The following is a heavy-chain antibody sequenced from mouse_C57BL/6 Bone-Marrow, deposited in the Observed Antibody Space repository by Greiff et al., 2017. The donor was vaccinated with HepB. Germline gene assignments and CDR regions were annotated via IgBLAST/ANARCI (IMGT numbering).Heavy chain of an antibody. D-gene: IGHD1-1*01. J-gene: IGHJ4*01. CDR3: ARSLIYYYGSSYAMDY. CDR2: ISYSGST. CDR1: GYSITSDY. Sequence: DVQLQESGPGLAKPSQTLSLTCSVTGYSITSDYWNWIRKFPGNKLEYMGYISYSGSTYYNPSLKSRISITRDTSKNQYYLQLNSVTTEDTATYYCARSLIYYYGSSYAMDYWGQGTSVTVSS. V-gene: IGHV3-8*01.